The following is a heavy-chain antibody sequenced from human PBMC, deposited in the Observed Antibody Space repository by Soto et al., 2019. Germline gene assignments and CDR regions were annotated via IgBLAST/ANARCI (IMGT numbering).Heavy chain of an antibody. J-gene: IGHJ4*02. CDR2: ISYDGSNK. D-gene: IGHD4-17*01. V-gene: IGHV3-30*18. Sequence: GGSLRLSCAASGFTFSSYGMHWVRQAPGKGLEWVAVISYDGSNKYYADSVKGRFTISRDNSKNTLYLQMNSLRAEDTAVYYCAKDQAVTAYWGQGTLVTVSS. CDR1: GFTFSSYG. CDR3: AKDQAVTAY.